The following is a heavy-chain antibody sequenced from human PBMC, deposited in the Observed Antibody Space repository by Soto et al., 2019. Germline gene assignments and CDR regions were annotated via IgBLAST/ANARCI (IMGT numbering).Heavy chain of an antibody. CDR2: VDYSGCT. Sequence: QVQLQESGPGLVKPSETLSLTCTVSGASVSSGAYHWSWIRQPPGKGLEWIGNVDYSGCTKCNPSLKSRVTMSADTSQNQLSLRLTSVTAADTAVYYCAVYIAGAGGDGYWGQGTLVTVSS. CDR3: AVYIAGAGGDGY. CDR1: GASVSSGAYH. V-gene: IGHV4-61*08. D-gene: IGHD6-19*01. J-gene: IGHJ4*02.